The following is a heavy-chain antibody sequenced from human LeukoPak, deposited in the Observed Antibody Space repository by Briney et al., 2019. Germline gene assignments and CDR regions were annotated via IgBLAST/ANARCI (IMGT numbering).Heavy chain of an antibody. CDR2: IRQDGSEK. Sequence: GGSLRLSCAASGFRFSDSCMTWVCQAPGKGLEWVANIRQDGSEKYYVDSVKGRFTISRDNAKNSVYLQMNSLRAEDTAVYYCARDRSISGVVTLDYWGQGTLVTVSS. V-gene: IGHV3-7*01. J-gene: IGHJ4*02. D-gene: IGHD3-3*01. CDR1: GFRFSDSC. CDR3: ARDRSISGVVTLDY.